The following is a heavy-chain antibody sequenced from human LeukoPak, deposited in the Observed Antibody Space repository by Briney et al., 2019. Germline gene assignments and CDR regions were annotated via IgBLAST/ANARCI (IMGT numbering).Heavy chain of an antibody. D-gene: IGHD1-26*01. CDR2: IYYSGST. Sequence: SETLSLTCTVSGGSTSSYYWSWIRQPPGKGLEWIGYIYYSGSTNYNPSLKSRVTISVDTSKNQFSLKLSSVTAADTAVYYCARTRGYYGTSMDYWGQGTLVTVSS. V-gene: IGHV4-59*08. CDR1: GGSTSSYY. CDR3: ARTRGYYGTSMDY. J-gene: IGHJ4*02.